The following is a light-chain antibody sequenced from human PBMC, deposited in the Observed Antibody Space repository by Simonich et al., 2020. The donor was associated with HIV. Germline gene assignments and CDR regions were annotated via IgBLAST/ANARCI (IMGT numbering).Light chain of an antibody. CDR1: QNIVSW. V-gene: IGKV1-5*03. CDR2: KAS. CDR3: QQYNSYSPT. J-gene: IGKJ1*01. Sequence: DIQMTQSPSTLSASVGDRVTITCRASQNIVSWLAWYQQKPGKAPKLLFYKASSLQSWVPSTFSGSGSWTEFTLTISSLQPDDFATYYCQQYNSYSPTFGQGTKVEIK.